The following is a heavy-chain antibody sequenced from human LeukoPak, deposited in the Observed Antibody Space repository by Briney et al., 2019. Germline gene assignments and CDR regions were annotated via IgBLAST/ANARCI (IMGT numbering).Heavy chain of an antibody. CDR3: ARAPRRIAAAGNWFDP. CDR1: GYTFTSYG. D-gene: IGHD6-13*01. Sequence: ASVKVSCKASGYTFTSYGISWVRRAPGQGLEWMGWISAYNGNTNYAQKLQGRVTMTTDTSTSTAYMELRSLRSDDTAVYYCARAPRRIAAAGNWFDPWGQGTLVTVSS. CDR2: ISAYNGNT. V-gene: IGHV1-18*01. J-gene: IGHJ5*02.